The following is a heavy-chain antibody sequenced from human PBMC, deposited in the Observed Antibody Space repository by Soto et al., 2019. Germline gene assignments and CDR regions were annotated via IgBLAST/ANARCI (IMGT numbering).Heavy chain of an antibody. CDR3: ARGIATGQLDP. V-gene: IGHV1-3*01. CDR2: INPDNGNT. Sequence: ASVKVSCRASGYTFTRYTMNWVRQAPGQRLEWMGWINPDNGNTKSSQKFQDRVIITRDTSASTAYMDLSSLRSEDTAVYYCARGIATGQLDPWGQGTLVTVSS. CDR1: GYTFTRYT. D-gene: IGHD2-15*01. J-gene: IGHJ5*02.